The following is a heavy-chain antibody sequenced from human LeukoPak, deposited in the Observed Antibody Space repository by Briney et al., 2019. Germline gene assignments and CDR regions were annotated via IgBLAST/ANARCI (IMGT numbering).Heavy chain of an antibody. CDR3: AKVESSGWFTNYYYGMDV. J-gene: IGHJ6*02. D-gene: IGHD6-19*01. Sequence: GSLILSCAASGFTFSSYAMSWVRQAPGKGLEWVSAISGSGGGTYYADSVKGRFTISRDNSKNTLYLQMNSLRAEDSAIYYCAKVESSGWFTNYYYGMDVWGQGTTVTVSS. CDR1: GFTFSSYA. CDR2: ISGSGGGT. V-gene: IGHV3-23*01.